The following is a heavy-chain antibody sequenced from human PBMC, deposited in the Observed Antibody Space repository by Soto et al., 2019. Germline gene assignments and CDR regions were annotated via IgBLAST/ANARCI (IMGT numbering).Heavy chain of an antibody. Sequence: SVKVSCKASGGTFSTHSIIWVREAPGHGLEWMGGIIPISGTTYYTQKFQGRVTITADEPTSTAFMELSSLKSDDTAVFYCARGYCSGGNCYSGMDVWGQGTMVTVSS. CDR3: ARGYCSGGNCYSGMDV. J-gene: IGHJ6*02. CDR1: GGTFSTHS. V-gene: IGHV1-69*13. CDR2: IIPISGTT. D-gene: IGHD2-15*01.